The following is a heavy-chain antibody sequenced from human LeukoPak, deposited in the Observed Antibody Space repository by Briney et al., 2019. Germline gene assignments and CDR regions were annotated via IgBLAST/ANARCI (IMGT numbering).Heavy chain of an antibody. D-gene: IGHD6-13*01. CDR1: GFTLRSYD. V-gene: IGHV3-13*01. CDR2: IGISGDT. CDR3: ARGGIQVSGIDEIDY. J-gene: IGHJ4*02. Sequence: GGSLRLSCAASGFTLRSYDRYWVRQVTGKGLEWVSAIGISGDTHYPGSVKGRFTISRENAKNSLYLQMNSLTAGDTAVYYCARGGIQVSGIDEIDYWGQGTLVTVSS.